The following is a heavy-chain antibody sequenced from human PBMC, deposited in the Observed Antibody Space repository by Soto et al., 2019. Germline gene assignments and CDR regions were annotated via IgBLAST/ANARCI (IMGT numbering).Heavy chain of an antibody. CDR2: ISGSGGST. CDR3: ATDPDYGDYYFDY. D-gene: IGHD4-17*01. V-gene: IGHV3-23*01. J-gene: IGHJ4*02. CDR1: GFTFSSYA. Sequence: GGSLRLSCAASGFTFSSYAMSWVRQAPGKGLEWVSAISGSGGSTYYADSVKGRFTISRENSKNTLYLQMNSLRAEDTALYYCATDPDYGDYYFDYWGQGTLVTVSS.